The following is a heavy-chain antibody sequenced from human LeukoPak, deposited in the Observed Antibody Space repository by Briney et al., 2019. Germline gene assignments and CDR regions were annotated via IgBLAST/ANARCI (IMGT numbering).Heavy chain of an antibody. V-gene: IGHV7-4-1*02. CDR1: GYTFTSYA. Sequence: EASVKVSCKASGYTFTSYAMNWVRQAPGQGLEWMGWINTNTGNPTYARGFTGRFVFSLDTSVSTAYLQISSLKAEDTAVYYCARDSLRQYSFDYYYYYMDVWGKGTTVTVSS. CDR3: ARDSLRQYSFDYYYYYMDV. CDR2: INTNTGNP. J-gene: IGHJ6*03. D-gene: IGHD2/OR15-2a*01.